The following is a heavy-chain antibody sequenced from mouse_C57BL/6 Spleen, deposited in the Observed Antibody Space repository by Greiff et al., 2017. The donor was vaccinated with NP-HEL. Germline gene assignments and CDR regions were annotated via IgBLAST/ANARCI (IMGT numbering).Heavy chain of an antibody. D-gene: IGHD2-3*01. CDR3: AKGRSYDGYYDYYAMDY. V-gene: IGHV1-81*01. Sequence: QVQLKQSGAELARPGASVKLSCKASGYTFTSYGISWVKQRTGQGLEWIGEIYPRSGNTYYNEKFKGKATLTADKSSSTAYMELRSLTSEDSAVYFCAKGRSYDGYYDYYAMDYWGQGTSVTVSS. CDR2: IYPRSGNT. J-gene: IGHJ4*01. CDR1: GYTFTSYG.